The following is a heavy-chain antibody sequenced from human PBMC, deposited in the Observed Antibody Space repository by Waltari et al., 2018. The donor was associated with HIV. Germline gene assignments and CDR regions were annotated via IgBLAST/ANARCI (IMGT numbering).Heavy chain of an antibody. V-gene: IGHV1-2*06. D-gene: IGHD2-2*02. CDR2: INPISGGT. J-gene: IGHJ4*02. Sequence: QVQLVQSGAEVKKPGASVKVSCKASGYTFTGHYIHWVRQAPGKGLEWMGRINPISGGTDYARKFQGRVTMTRDTSISTAYMELSRLRSDDTAVYFCTRIPKVGVYFDYWGQGTLVTVSS. CDR1: GYTFTGHY. CDR3: TRIPKVGVYFDY.